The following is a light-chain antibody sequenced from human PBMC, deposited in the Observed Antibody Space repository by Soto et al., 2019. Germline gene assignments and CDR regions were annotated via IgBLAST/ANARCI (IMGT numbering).Light chain of an antibody. Sequence: DVVLTQSPLSLSVTPGEPASISCRSSQSLLHSNGYKYLDWYLQKPGQPPQLLIYFGSYRASGVPDRFSGSGSGTDYTLKISRVAAEDVGVYYCMQALQSYTFGQGTKVEIK. CDR1: QSLLHSNGYKY. V-gene: IGKV2-28*01. J-gene: IGKJ1*01. CDR2: FGS. CDR3: MQALQSYT.